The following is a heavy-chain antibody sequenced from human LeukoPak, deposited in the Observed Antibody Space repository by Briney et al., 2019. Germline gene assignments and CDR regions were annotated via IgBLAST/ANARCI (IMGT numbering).Heavy chain of an antibody. V-gene: IGHV3-73*01. CDR2: IRGKANSYAT. J-gene: IGHJ4*02. D-gene: IGHD4/OR15-4a*01. CDR1: GFTFSGSA. CDR3: TRLDYGGNYTPLDY. Sequence: GGSLRLSCAASGFTFSGSAMHWVRQASGKGLEWVGRIRGKANSYATAYAASVKGRFTISRDDSKNTAYLQMNSLQTEDTAVYYCTRLDYGGNYTPLDYWGQGTLVTVSS.